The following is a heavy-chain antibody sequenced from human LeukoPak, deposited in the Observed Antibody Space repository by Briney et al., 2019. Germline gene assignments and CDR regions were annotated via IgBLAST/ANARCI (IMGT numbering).Heavy chain of an antibody. CDR2: INPNSGGT. D-gene: IGHD3-3*01. CDR3: ARPVTYYDFWSGYGWFDP. V-gene: IGHV1-2*02. CDR1: GYTFTSYY. J-gene: IGHJ5*02. Sequence: ASVKVSCKASGYTFTSYYMHWVRQAPGQGLEWMGWINPNSGGTNYAQKFQGRVTMTRDTSISTAYMELSRLRSDDTAVYYCARPVTYYDFWSGYGWFDPWGQGTLVTVSS.